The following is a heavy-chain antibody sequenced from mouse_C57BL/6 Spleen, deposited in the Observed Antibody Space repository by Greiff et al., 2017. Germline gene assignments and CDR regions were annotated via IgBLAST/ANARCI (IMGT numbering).Heavy chain of an antibody. D-gene: IGHD1-1*01. CDR1: GYSFTGYF. J-gene: IGHJ2*01. CDR3: ARRGYGSSYGEYYFDY. Sequence: VQLQQSGPELVKPGDSVKISCKASGYSFTGYFMNWVMQSHGKSLEWIGRINPYNGDTFYNQKFKGKATLTVDKSSSTAHMELRSLTSADSAVYYCARRGYGSSYGEYYFDYWGQGTTLTVSS. V-gene: IGHV1-20*01. CDR2: INPYNGDT.